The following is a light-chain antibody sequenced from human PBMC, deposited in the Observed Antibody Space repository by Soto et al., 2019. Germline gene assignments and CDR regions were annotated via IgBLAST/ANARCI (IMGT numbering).Light chain of an antibody. CDR1: QDIRNY. J-gene: IGKJ4*01. CDR2: VAS. V-gene: IGKV1-27*01. Sequence: DIQMTQSPSSLSASVGDRVTITCRASQDIRNYLAWYQQKPGQVPKLLIYVASTWQSGVPSRFSGSGSGTEFTLTITSLQPEDVATYYCKKYDSAALTFGGGTRLRS. CDR3: KKYDSAALT.